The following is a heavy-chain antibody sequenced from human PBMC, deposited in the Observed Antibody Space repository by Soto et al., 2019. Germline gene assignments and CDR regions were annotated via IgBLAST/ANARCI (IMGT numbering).Heavy chain of an antibody. J-gene: IGHJ4*02. CDR3: ARGHYDSSGYYFHY. CDR1: GGSISSGGYY. CDR2: IYYSGST. V-gene: IGHV4-31*03. D-gene: IGHD3-22*01. Sequence: PSETLSLTCTVSGGSISSGGYYWSWIRQHPGKGLEWIGYIYYSGSTYYNPSLKSRVTISVDTSKNQFSLKLSSVTAADTAVYYCARGHYDSSGYYFHYCGQGTLVTVSS.